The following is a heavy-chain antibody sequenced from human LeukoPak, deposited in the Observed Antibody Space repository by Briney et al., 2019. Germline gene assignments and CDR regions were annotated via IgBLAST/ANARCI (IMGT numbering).Heavy chain of an antibody. CDR2: LNSDGITT. D-gene: IGHD3-16*01. CDR1: GFSFSNYW. J-gene: IGHJ4*02. CDR3: VKTLGAVAENFDY. V-gene: IGHV3-74*01. Sequence: GGSLRLSCAASGFSFSNYWMHWVRQAPGKGLVWVSRLNSDGITTIYADSVKGRFTISRDNSKNTLYLQMTNLRDEDTAVYYCVKTLGAVAENFDYWGQGTLVTVSS.